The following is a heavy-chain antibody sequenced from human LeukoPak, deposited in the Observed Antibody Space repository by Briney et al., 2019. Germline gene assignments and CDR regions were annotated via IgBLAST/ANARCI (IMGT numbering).Heavy chain of an antibody. CDR3: ARALGGPYDYVWGTYRYPFDY. J-gene: IGHJ4*02. V-gene: IGHV4-38-2*01. CDR2: MCHSGST. Sequence: SETLSLTCAVSGYSISSGYCWGWIRQPPGKGLEWIGIMCHSGSTYYNPSLKSRVTISVDTSKNQFSLKLSSVTAADTAVYYCARALGGPYDYVWGTYRYPFDYWGQGTLVTVSS. CDR1: GYSISSGYC. D-gene: IGHD3-16*02.